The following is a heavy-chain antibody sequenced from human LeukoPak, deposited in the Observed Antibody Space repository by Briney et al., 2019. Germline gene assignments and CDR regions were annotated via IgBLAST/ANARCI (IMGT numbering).Heavy chain of an antibody. CDR2: IFPSGGEI. V-gene: IGHV3-23*01. CDR3: ARDSSGPNSDGFY. D-gene: IGHD6-19*01. Sequence: GGSLRLSCAASGFTFSTFAMIWVRQPPGKGLEWVSSIFPSGGEIHYADSVRGRFTISRDNSKSTLYLQMNSLRAEDTAVYYCARDSSGPNSDGFYWGQGTLVTVSS. CDR1: GFTFSTFA. J-gene: IGHJ4*02.